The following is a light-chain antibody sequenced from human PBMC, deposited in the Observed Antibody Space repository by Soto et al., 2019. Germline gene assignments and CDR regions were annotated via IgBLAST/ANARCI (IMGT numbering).Light chain of an antibody. Sequence: QSVLTQPPSVSAAPGQKATISCSGSSANIGGNSVSWYQQLPGTAPKLLIYDDNKRPSGIPDRFSGSKSGTSATLGITGFQTGDEADYYCGSWDSSLSAYVFGTGTKDTVL. CDR3: GSWDSSLSAYV. J-gene: IGLJ1*01. CDR1: SANIGGNS. V-gene: IGLV1-51*01. CDR2: DDN.